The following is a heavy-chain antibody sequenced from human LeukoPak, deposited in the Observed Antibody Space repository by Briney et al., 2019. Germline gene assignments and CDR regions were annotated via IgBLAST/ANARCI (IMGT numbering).Heavy chain of an antibody. CDR2: IYSGGST. CDR3: ARRAYCGGDCYSGYFDY. Sequence: PGGSLRLSCAASGFTVSSNYMSWVRQAPGKGLEWVSVIYSGGSTYYADSVKGRFTISRDNSKNTLCLQMNSLRAEDTAVYYCARRAYCGGDCYSGYFDYWGQGTLVTVSS. CDR1: GFTVSSNY. J-gene: IGHJ4*02. D-gene: IGHD2-21*01. V-gene: IGHV3-66*02.